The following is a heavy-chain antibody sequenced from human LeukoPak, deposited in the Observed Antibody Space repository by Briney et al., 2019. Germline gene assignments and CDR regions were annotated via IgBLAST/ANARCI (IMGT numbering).Heavy chain of an antibody. CDR2: IYYSGST. J-gene: IGHJ3*02. Sequence: PSETLSLTCTVSGGSISSYYWGWIRQPPGKGLEWIGSIYYSGSTYYNPSLKSRVTISVDTSKNQFSLKLSSVTAADTAVYYCARQNYYDSSGYPQPVFDIWGQGTMVTVSS. D-gene: IGHD3-22*01. V-gene: IGHV4-39*01. CDR1: GGSISSYY. CDR3: ARQNYYDSSGYPQPVFDI.